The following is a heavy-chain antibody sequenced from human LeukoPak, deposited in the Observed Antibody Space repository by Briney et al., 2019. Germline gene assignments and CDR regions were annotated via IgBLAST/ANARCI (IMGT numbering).Heavy chain of an antibody. J-gene: IGHJ2*01. CDR3: ARFHSGPSGWYVLWYFDL. CDR1: GVSVSSYY. Sequence: SETLSLTCTVSGVSVSSYYWSWIPQPPGKGLECIGYIYNSENTKYTFSLMSRVTMSLDTSKNQVFLKLSSVTAADTAVYYCARFHSGPSGWYVLWYFDLWGRGTLVTVSS. D-gene: IGHD6-19*01. V-gene: IGHV4-4*09. CDR2: IYNSENT.